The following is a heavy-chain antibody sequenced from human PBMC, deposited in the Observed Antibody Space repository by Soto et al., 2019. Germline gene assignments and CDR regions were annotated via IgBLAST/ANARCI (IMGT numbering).Heavy chain of an antibody. CDR3: ARGGLAIRYFDWDGDYGMDV. V-gene: IGHV1-18*01. Sequence: QVQRVQSGAEVKQPGASVKVSCKASGYTFTNYGISWVRQAPGQGREWMGWISGYNSNTNYAQKLQGRVTMTTDTSTSTAYMELRSLRSDDTAVYYCARGGLAIRYFDWDGDYGMDVWGQATTVIVSS. D-gene: IGHD3-9*01. CDR1: GYTFTNYG. CDR2: ISGYNSNT. J-gene: IGHJ6*02.